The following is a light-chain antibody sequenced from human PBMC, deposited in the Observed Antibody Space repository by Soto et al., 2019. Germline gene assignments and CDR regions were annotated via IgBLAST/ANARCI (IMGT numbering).Light chain of an antibody. Sequence: QAVVTQPPSVSGAPGQRVTISCTGSSSNIGAGYDVHWYQQLPGTAPKLVIYGNSNRPSGVPDRFSGSKSGTSASLAITGLQAEDEADYYCQSYDRSLSGSRVFGTGTKLTVL. CDR1: SSNIGAGYD. CDR3: QSYDRSLSGSRV. J-gene: IGLJ1*01. CDR2: GNS. V-gene: IGLV1-40*01.